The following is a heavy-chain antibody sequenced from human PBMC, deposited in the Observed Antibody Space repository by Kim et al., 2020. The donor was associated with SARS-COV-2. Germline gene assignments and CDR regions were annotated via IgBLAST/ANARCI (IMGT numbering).Heavy chain of an antibody. V-gene: IGHV4-39*01. Sequence: SETLSLTCTVSGGSISSSSYYWGWIRQPPGKGLEWIGSIYYSGSTYYNPSLKSRVTISVDTSKNQFSLKLSSVTAADTAVYYCARLLVWLPSAGTYWYFDLWGRGTLVTVSS. D-gene: IGHD6-13*01. CDR2: IYYSGST. CDR3: ARLLVWLPSAGTYWYFDL. J-gene: IGHJ2*01. CDR1: GGSISSSSYY.